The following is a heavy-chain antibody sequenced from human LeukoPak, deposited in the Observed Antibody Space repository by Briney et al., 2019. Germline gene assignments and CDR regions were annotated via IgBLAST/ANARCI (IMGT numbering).Heavy chain of an antibody. CDR2: INHSGST. CDR1: GGSFSGYY. CDR3: EGFEQQLVVGECYFDY. D-gene: IGHD6-13*01. Sequence: SETLSLTCAVYGGSFSGYYWSWIRQPPGKGLEWIGEINHSGSTNYNPSLKSGVTISVETSKNQFSLKLSSVTAADTAVYAREGFEQQLVVGECYFDYWGQGTLVTVSS. J-gene: IGHJ4*02. V-gene: IGHV4-34*01.